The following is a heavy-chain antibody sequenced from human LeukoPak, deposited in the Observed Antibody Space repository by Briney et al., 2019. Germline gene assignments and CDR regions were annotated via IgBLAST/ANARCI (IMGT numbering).Heavy chain of an antibody. CDR2: INHSGST. D-gene: IGHD3-22*01. Sequence: PSETLSLTCAVYGGSFSGYYWSWIRQPPGKGLEWIGEINHSGSTNYNPSLKSRVTISVDTSKNQFSLKLSSVTAADTAVYYCARGQDYDSSGYYSDWGQGTLVTVSS. V-gene: IGHV4-34*01. J-gene: IGHJ1*01. CDR1: GGSFSGYY. CDR3: ARGQDYDSSGYYSD.